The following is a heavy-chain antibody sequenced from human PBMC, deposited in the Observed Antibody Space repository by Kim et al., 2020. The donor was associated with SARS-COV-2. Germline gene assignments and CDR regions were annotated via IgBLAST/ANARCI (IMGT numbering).Heavy chain of an antibody. J-gene: IGHJ5*02. CDR1: GGSFSGYY. CDR3: ARSMAAPALDNCSHP. D-gene: IGHD6-13*01. CDR2: INHSGST. V-gene: IGHV4-34*01. Sequence: SETLSLTCAVYGGSFSGYYWSWLRQPPGKGLEWIWEINHSGSTNYNPSLKSLVTISVDTFKNQFSLKLSSVTAADTAFYYRARSMAAPALDNCSHPSG.